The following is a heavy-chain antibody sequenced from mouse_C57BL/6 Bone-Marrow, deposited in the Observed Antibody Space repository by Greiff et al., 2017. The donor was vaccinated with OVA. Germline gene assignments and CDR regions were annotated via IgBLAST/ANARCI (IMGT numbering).Heavy chain of an antibody. Sequence: QVQLQQPGAELVKPGASVKLSCKASGYTFTSYWMQWVKQRPGQGLEWIGEIAPSDSYTNYNQKFKGKATFTVATYSSTANMQLSSLTAEDAAVYDCAIGDSNYRYYWGQGTTLTVTS. V-gene: IGHV1-50*01. CDR2: IAPSDSYT. CDR1: GYTFTSYW. D-gene: IGHD2-5*01. CDR3: AIGDSNYRYY. J-gene: IGHJ2*01.